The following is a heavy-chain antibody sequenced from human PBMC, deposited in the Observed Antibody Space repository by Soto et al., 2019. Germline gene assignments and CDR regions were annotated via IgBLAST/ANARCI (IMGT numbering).Heavy chain of an antibody. V-gene: IGHV6-1*01. J-gene: IGHJ3*02. CDR2: TYYRSKWYN. CDR1: GDSVSSNSAA. CDR3: ARDRTTYYYDSSGRHDAFDI. D-gene: IGHD3-22*01. Sequence: SQTLSLTCAISGDSVSSNSAAWNWIRQSPSRGLEWLGRTYYRSKWYNDYAVSVKSRITINPDTSKNQFSLQLNSVTPEDTAVYYCARDRTTYYYDSSGRHDAFDIWGQGTMVTVS.